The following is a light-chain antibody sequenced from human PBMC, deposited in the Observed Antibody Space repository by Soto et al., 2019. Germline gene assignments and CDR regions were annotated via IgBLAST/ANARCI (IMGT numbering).Light chain of an antibody. CDR1: QNINNN. CDR2: GAS. CDR3: QQYNKWPLT. Sequence: EIVMTQSPATLSVSPGERATLSCRASQNINNNLAWYQQKPGQGPRLLIYGASSRATGIPARFSGSGSGTGFTLTISSLQSEDFEIYYCQQYNKWPLTFGGGTKVEIK. J-gene: IGKJ4*01. V-gene: IGKV3-15*01.